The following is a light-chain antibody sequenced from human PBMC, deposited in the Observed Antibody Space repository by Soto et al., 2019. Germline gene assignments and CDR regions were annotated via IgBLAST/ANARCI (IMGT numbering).Light chain of an antibody. CDR3: AAWDGALNGVV. CDR1: TSNIGSNT. Sequence: QPVLTQPPSASGTPGQTVTISCSGSTSNIGSNTVNWYHQVPGTAPKLLIYTNNLRPAGVPDRFSASVSGTSASLAISHLQSEDEGDFYCAAWDGALNGVVFGGGTELTVL. V-gene: IGLV1-44*01. J-gene: IGLJ3*02. CDR2: TNN.